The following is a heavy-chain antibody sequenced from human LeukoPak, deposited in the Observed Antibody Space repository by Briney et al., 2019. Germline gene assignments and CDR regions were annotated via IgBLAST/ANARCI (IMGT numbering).Heavy chain of an antibody. Sequence: GGSLRLSCAASGFTFSSYSMNWVRQAPGKGLEWVSYISSSSSTIYYADSVKGRFTISRDNAKNSLYLQMNSLGDEDTAVYYCARKGGSYYDCWGQGTLVTVSS. CDR3: ARKGGSYYDC. CDR1: GFTFSSYS. V-gene: IGHV3-48*02. J-gene: IGHJ4*02. D-gene: IGHD1-26*01. CDR2: ISSSSSTI.